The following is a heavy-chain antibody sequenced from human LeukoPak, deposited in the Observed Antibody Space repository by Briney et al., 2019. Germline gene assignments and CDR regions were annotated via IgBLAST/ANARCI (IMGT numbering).Heavy chain of an antibody. CDR3: AKASYLGNDY. Sequence: GGSLRLSCAASGFTVSSNYMSWVRQAPGKGLEWVSAISGSGGSTYYADSVKGRFTISRDNSKNTLYLQMNSLRAEDTAVYYCAKASYLGNDYWGQGTLVTVSS. J-gene: IGHJ4*02. V-gene: IGHV3-23*01. CDR1: GFTVSSNY. CDR2: ISGSGGST. D-gene: IGHD1-26*01.